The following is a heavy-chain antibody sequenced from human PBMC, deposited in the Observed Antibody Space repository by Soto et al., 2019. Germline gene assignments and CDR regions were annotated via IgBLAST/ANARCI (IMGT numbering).Heavy chain of an antibody. CDR3: AKDRPNYSGSGGGYYKAGGDY. Sequence: EVQLLGSGGGLVQPGGSLRLSCAASGLTFSTYAMSWVRQAPGKGLEWVSSISGNGANTYYTDSVKGRFIISRDNSKNTRFLPMNSLSAADTALYYCAKDRPNYSGSGGGYYKAGGDYWGQGTLVAVSS. CDR2: ISGNGANT. CDR1: GLTFSTYA. D-gene: IGHD3-10*01. J-gene: IGHJ4*02. V-gene: IGHV3-23*01.